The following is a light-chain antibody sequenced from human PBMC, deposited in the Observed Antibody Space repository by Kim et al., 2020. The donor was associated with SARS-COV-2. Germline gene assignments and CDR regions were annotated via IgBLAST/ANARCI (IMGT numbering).Light chain of an antibody. V-gene: IGLV4-69*01. CDR3: QTWGTGIWV. CDR2: LNSDGSH. CDR1: SGHSSNP. J-gene: IGLJ3*02. Sequence: QLVLTQSPSASASLGASVKLTCTLSSGHSSNPIAWHQQQAEKGPRYLMTLNSDGSHSKGDGIPDRFSGSSSGAERYLTISGLQSDDEADYCCQTWGTGIWVFGGGTTLTVL.